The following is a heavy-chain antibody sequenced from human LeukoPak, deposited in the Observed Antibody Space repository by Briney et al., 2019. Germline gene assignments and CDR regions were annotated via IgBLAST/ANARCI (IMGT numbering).Heavy chain of an antibody. J-gene: IGHJ4*02. Sequence: GESLNIPCKGSGYSFTSYWIGWVRQMPGKGLEWMGIIYPGGSDTRYSPSFQGQVTISADKSISTAYLQWSSLKASDTAMYYCARWRGQDSNPVDYWGQGTLVTVSS. D-gene: IGHD4-11*01. V-gene: IGHV5-51*01. CDR3: ARWRGQDSNPVDY. CDR2: IYPGGSDT. CDR1: GYSFTSYW.